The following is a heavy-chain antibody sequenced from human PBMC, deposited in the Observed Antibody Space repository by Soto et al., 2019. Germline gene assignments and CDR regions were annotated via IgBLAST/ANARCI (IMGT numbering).Heavy chain of an antibody. D-gene: IGHD6-19*01. CDR1: GYSFTSYW. CDR2: IDPSDSYT. V-gene: IGHV5-10-1*01. CDR3: ATRYSSGWYYFDY. J-gene: IGHJ4*02. Sequence: GESLKISCKGSGYSFTSYWISWVRQMPGQGLERMGRIDPSDSYTNYSPSFQGHVTISADKSISTAYLQWSSLKASDTAMYYCATRYSSGWYYFDYWGQGTLVTVSS.